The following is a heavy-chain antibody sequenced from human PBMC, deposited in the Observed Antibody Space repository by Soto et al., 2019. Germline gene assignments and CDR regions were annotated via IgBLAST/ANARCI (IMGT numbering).Heavy chain of an antibody. V-gene: IGHV3-23*01. Sequence: PGGSLRLSCAASGFTFSIYAMNWVGQAPGKGLEWVSAISGSAATTHFADSVKGRFTISRDNSKNTLYLQMNSLRAEDTAVYYCARDRSYYDSSGSYSPPYWGQGTLVTVSS. J-gene: IGHJ4*02. D-gene: IGHD3-22*01. CDR1: GFTFSIYA. CDR3: ARDRSYYDSSGSYSPPY. CDR2: ISGSAATT.